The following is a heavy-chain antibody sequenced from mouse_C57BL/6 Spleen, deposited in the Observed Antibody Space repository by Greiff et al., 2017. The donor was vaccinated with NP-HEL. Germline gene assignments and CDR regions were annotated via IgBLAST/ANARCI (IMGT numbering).Heavy chain of an antibody. J-gene: IGHJ1*03. CDR2: IDPSDSET. CDR1: GYTFTSYW. V-gene: IGHV1-52*01. CDR3: AREGDGGWYFDV. D-gene: IGHD3-3*01. Sequence: VQLQQPGAELVRPGSSVKLSCKASGYTFTSYWMHWVKQRPIQGLEWIGNIDPSDSETHYNQKFKDKATLTVDKSSSTAYMQLSSLTSEDSAVYYCAREGDGGWYFDVWGTGTTVTVSS.